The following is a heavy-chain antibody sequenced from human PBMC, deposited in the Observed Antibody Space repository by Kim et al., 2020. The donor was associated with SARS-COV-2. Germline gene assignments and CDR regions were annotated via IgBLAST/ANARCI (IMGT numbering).Heavy chain of an antibody. D-gene: IGHD3-22*01. CDR3: ARDPLTYYYDSSGYYYEYYFDY. J-gene: IGHJ4*02. CDR1: GFTFSSYW. V-gene: IGHV3-7*01. Sequence: GGSLRLSCAASGFTFSSYWMSWVRQAPRKGLEWVANIKQDGSEKYYVDSVKGRFTISRDNAKNSLYLQMNSLRAEDTAVYYCARDPLTYYYDSSGYYYEYYFDYWGQGTLVTVSS. CDR2: IKQDGSEK.